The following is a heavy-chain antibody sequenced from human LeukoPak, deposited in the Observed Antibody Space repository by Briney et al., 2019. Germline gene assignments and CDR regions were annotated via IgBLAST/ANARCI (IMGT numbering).Heavy chain of an antibody. J-gene: IGHJ4*02. V-gene: IGHV3-48*01. CDR2: ISSSETI. D-gene: IGHD5-12*01. Sequence: PGGSLRLSCAASGFTFTTYSMNWVRQAPGKGLEWISYISSSETISYADSVKGRFTISRDNAKNSLYLQTDSLRAEDTAVYYCARDLAYWGQGTLVTVSS. CDR1: GFTFTTYS. CDR3: ARDLAY.